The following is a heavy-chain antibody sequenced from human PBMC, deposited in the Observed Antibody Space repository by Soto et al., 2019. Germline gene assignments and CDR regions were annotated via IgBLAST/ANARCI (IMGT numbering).Heavy chain of an antibody. Sequence: SETLSLTCKVSGVSISSTSYYWGWIRQPPGKGLEWIASIYYSGTTYYNPSLKSRVTISVDTSKNQFSLKLSSVAAADTAVYYCARLSSDYGDYYFDYWGQGTLVTVSS. CDR3: ARLSSDYGDYYFDY. CDR1: GVSISSTSYY. J-gene: IGHJ4*02. V-gene: IGHV4-39*01. CDR2: IYYSGTT. D-gene: IGHD4-17*01.